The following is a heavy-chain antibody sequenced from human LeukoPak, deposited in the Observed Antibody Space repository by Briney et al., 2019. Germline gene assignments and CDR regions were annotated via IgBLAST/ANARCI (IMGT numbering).Heavy chain of an antibody. CDR1: GFTFSDYY. CDR2: ISSSGSTI. V-gene: IGHV3-11*01. D-gene: IGHD3-10*01. CDR3: TRHPPPPPRWGSVRYINWFDP. J-gene: IGHJ5*02. Sequence: PGGSLRLSCAASGFTFSDYYMSWIRQAPGKGLEWVSYISSSGSTIYYADSVKGRFTISRDNAKNSLYLQMNSLRAEDTAVCYCTRHPPPPPRWGSVRYINWFDPWGQGTLVTVSS.